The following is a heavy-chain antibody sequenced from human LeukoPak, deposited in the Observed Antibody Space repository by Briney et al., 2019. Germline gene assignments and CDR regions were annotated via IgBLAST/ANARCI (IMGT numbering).Heavy chain of an antibody. CDR2: ISYDGSNK. J-gene: IGHJ4*02. V-gene: IGHV3-30*18. CDR3: AKVRGYCGGDCLIDY. D-gene: IGHD2-21*02. CDR1: GFTFSSYG. Sequence: GGSLRLSCAASGFTFSSYGMHWVRQAPGKGLEWVAVISYDGSNKYYADSVKGRFTISRDNSKNTLYLQMNSLRAEDTAVYYCAKVRGYCGGDCLIDYWGQGTLVTVSS.